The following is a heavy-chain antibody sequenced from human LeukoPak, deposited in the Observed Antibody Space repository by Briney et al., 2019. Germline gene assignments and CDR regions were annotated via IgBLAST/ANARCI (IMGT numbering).Heavy chain of an antibody. J-gene: IGHJ4*02. Sequence: PGGSLRLSCAASGFTFSSYAMSWVRQAPGKGLEWVSSISSSSSYIYYADSVKGRFTISRDNAKNSLYLQMNSLRAEDTAVYYCARDLARGYSYGCFDYWGQGTLVTVSS. D-gene: IGHD5-18*01. CDR2: ISSSSSYI. CDR3: ARDLARGYSYGCFDY. CDR1: GFTFSSYA. V-gene: IGHV3-21*01.